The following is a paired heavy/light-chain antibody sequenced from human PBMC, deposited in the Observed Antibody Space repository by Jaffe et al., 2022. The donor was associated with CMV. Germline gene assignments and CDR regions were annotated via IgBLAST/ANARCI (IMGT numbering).Light chain of an antibody. Sequence: DIQMTQSPSSVSASVGDTVTITCRASQGLSSWLAWYQQKPGEVPKLLISAASTLQSGVPSRFSGSGSGTDFTLTISSLQPEDFAAYYCQQTMTFPWTFGQGTKVEIK. CDR3: QQTMTFPWT. CDR1: QGLSSW. V-gene: IGKV1-12*01. J-gene: IGKJ1*01. CDR2: AAS.
Heavy chain of an antibody. CDR2: VYYRGNV. CDR1: GASISDTIYY. Sequence: QLQLQESGPGLVKPSETLSLTCTVSGASISDTIYYWGWIRQPPGKGLEWIGSVYYRGNVYYSQSLKSRLTISVDTSKNQFSLRLNSVTAADTAVYYCAKLRGMSTATPDRAADYWGQGILVTVSS. D-gene: IGHD4-17*01. CDR3: AKLRGMSTATPDRAADY. V-gene: IGHV4-39*01. J-gene: IGHJ4*02.